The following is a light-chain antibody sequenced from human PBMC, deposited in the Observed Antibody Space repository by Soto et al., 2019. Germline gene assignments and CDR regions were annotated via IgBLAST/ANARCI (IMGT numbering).Light chain of an antibody. V-gene: IGKV1-5*03. CDR2: KAS. J-gene: IGKJ4*01. Sequence: DIPMTQSPSTLSAAVGDRVSITCRASQSISNWLAWYQQKPGKAPNLLIYKASSLESGVPSRFSGSGSGTEFTLTISSLRPDDFATYFCQQYDSYPTFGGGTKVEIK. CDR3: QQYDSYPT. CDR1: QSISNW.